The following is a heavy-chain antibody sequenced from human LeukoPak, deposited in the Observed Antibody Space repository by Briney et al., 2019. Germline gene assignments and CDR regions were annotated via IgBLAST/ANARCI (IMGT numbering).Heavy chain of an antibody. V-gene: IGHV3-23*01. CDR2: ISGSGDST. CDR1: GFTFSNYA. J-gene: IGHJ4*02. CDR3: AKSFRSTSLDY. D-gene: IGHD2-2*01. Sequence: GGSLRLSCAASGFTFSNYAMSWVRQAPGKGLEWVSAISGSGDSTYYADSVKGRFTISRDNSRNTLYLRMNSLRAGDTAVYYCAKSFRSTSLDYWGQGTLVTVSS.